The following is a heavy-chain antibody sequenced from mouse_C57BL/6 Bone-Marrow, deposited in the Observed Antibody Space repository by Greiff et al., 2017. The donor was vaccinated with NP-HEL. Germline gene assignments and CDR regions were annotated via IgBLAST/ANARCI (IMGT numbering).Heavy chain of an antibody. CDR2: IYPRDGST. Sequence: QVQLQQSGPELVKPGASVKLSCKASGYTFTSYDINWVKQRPGQGLEWIGWIYPRDGSTKYNEKFKGKATLTVDTSSSTAYMELHSLTSEDSAVYFCARGSYYYGSSSAWFVYWGQGTLVTVSA. D-gene: IGHD1-1*01. CDR1: GYTFTSYD. CDR3: ARGSYYYGSSSAWFVY. J-gene: IGHJ3*01. V-gene: IGHV1-85*01.